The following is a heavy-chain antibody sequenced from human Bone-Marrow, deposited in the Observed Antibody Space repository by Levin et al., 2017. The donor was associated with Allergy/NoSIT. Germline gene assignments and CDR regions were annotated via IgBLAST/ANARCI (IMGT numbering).Heavy chain of an antibody. CDR2: ISAYNGNT. CDR1: GYTFIGYG. V-gene: IGHV1-18*01. CDR3: AKGGRGPVPNWFDP. J-gene: IGHJ5*02. Sequence: AASVKVSCKASGYTFIGYGINWVRQGPGQGLEWMGWISAYNGNTKSSQKFQGRVTMTTDTSTSTAFMELRSLTSDDTAVYYCAKGGRGPVPNWFDPWGHVTLVTVSS. D-gene: IGHD2-2*01.